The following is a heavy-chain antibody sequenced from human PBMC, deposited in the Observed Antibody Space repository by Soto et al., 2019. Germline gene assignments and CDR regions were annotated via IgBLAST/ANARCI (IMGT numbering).Heavy chain of an antibody. CDR1: GYTFTSYG. D-gene: IGHD2-15*01. V-gene: IGHV1-18*01. CDR2: ISAYNGNT. J-gene: IGHJ4*02. Sequence: QVQLVQSGPEVKKPGASVKVSCKASGYTFTSYGISWVRQAPGQGIERMGWISAYNGNTNYAQKLQGRVTMTTDTSTSTAYMELRSLRSDDTAVYYCARDDRGYCSGGSCYSDYWGQGTLVTVSS. CDR3: ARDDRGYCSGGSCYSDY.